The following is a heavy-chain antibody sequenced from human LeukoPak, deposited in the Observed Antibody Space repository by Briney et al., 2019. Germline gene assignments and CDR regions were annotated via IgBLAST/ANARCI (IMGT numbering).Heavy chain of an antibody. CDR2: IKSDGSST. D-gene: IGHD3-3*01. Sequence: GGSLRLSCAAAGFTFSSHVMHWVRQAPGKGLVWVSRIKSDGSSTYYADSVKGRFTISRDNAKNTLYLQMNSLRAEDTAVYYCARDAFGVDKSPFWGQGTLVTVSS. CDR3: ARDAFGVDKSPF. J-gene: IGHJ4*02. V-gene: IGHV3-74*01. CDR1: GFTFSSHV.